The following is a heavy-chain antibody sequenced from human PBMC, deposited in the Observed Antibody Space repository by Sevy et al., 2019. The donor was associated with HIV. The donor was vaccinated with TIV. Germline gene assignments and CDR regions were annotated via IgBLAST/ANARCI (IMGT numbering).Heavy chain of an antibody. D-gene: IGHD2-15*01. CDR2: INAISSII. Sequence: GGSLRLSCAASGFTFSSYAMNWVRQAPGKGLEWVSSINAISSIIYYADSVKGRFTISRDNAENSLYLQMNSVRAEDTAVYYCARDLFSGGNAVYGYWGQGTLVTVS. J-gene: IGHJ4*02. CDR3: ARDLFSGGNAVYGY. CDR1: GFTFSSYA. V-gene: IGHV3-21*01.